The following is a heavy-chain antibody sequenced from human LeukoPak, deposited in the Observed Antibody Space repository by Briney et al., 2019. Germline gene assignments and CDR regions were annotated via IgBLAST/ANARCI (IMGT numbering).Heavy chain of an antibody. Sequence: GGSLRLSCAASGFRFNTYWMSWVRQAPGKGLEWVANIKQDGNEKYYADSVKGRFTISRDNSKNTLYLQMNSLRAEDTAVYYCAKVSGGEGFYDYVWGSYRSGHYYYMDVWGKGTTVTISS. J-gene: IGHJ6*03. CDR3: AKVSGGEGFYDYVWGSYRSGHYYYMDV. CDR2: IKQDGNEK. V-gene: IGHV3-7*01. CDR1: GFRFNTYW. D-gene: IGHD3-16*02.